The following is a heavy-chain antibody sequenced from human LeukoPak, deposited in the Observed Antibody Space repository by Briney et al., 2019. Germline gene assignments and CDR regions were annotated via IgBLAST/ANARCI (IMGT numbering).Heavy chain of an antibody. Sequence: GASVKVSCKASGYTFTGYYMHWVRQAPGQGREGMGWINPNSGGTNYAQKFQGRVTMTRDTSISTAYMELSRLRSDDTAVYYCARDHFPIMRFGELLPENYWGQGTLVTVSS. CDR3: ARDHFPIMRFGELLPENY. CDR2: INPNSGGT. D-gene: IGHD3-10*01. J-gene: IGHJ4*02. V-gene: IGHV1-2*02. CDR1: GYTFTGYY.